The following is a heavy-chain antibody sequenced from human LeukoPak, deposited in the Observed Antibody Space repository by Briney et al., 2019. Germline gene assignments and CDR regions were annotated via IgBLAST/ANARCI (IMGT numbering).Heavy chain of an antibody. CDR1: GGSIGSNY. J-gene: IGHJ4*02. CDR2: INIRGNT. CDR3: TREATANSGGYYFDY. Sequence: SETLSLTCTVSGGSIGSNYWSWVRQPAEKGQEWVGRINIRGNTNYNPSLKSRVTMSVDTSKNQFSLRLNFVTAADTSVYYCTREATANSGGYYFDYWGQGTLVTVSS. V-gene: IGHV4-4*07. D-gene: IGHD6-25*01.